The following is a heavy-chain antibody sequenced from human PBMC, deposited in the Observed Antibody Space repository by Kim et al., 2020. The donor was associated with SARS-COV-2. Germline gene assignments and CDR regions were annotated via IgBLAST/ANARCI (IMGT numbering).Heavy chain of an antibody. CDR1: GFTFSSYG. CDR3: ARVFNWNDFDY. CDR2: IWYDGSNK. D-gene: IGHD1-1*01. J-gene: IGHJ4*02. Sequence: GGSLRLSCAASGFTFSSYGMHWVRQAPGKGLEWVAVIWYDGSNKYHADSVKGRFTISRDNSKNTLYLQMNSLRAEDTAVYYCARVFNWNDFDYWGQGTLVTVSS. V-gene: IGHV3-33*01.